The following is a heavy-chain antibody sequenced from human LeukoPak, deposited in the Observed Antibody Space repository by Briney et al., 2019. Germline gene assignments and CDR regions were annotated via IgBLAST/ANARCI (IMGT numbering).Heavy chain of an antibody. V-gene: IGHV1-18*01. CDR2: ISAYNGNT. J-gene: IGHJ4*02. CDR3: ARGRYCSSTSCYHFDY. D-gene: IGHD2-2*01. Sequence: ASVTVSFTASGYTFTSYGISWVRQAPGQGLEWMGWISAYNGNTNYAQKLQGRVTMTTDTSTSTAYMELRSLRSDDTAVYYCARGRYCSSTSCYHFDYWGQGTLVTVSS. CDR1: GYTFTSYG.